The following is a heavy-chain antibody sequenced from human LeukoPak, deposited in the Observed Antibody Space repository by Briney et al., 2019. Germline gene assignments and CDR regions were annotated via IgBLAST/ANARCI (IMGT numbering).Heavy chain of an antibody. Sequence: SETLSLTCTVSGGSVSSGSYYWTWLRQPPGKGLELIGYIYYSESTNYNPSLKSRVTISGDTSKNQFSLKLSSVTAADTAVYYCARGVDIEASTGLDYWGQGTLVTVSS. D-gene: IGHD5-12*01. V-gene: IGHV4-61*01. J-gene: IGHJ4*02. CDR1: GGSVSSGSYY. CDR2: IYYSEST. CDR3: ARGVDIEASTGLDY.